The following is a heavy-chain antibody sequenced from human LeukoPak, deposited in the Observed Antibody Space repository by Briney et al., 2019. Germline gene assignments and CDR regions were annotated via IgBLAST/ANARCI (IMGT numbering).Heavy chain of an antibody. J-gene: IGHJ4*02. CDR2: IIPIFGTA. CDR3: ASNPSSMAVAGQSHFDY. V-gene: IGHV1-69*13. Sequence: AASVKVSCKASGGTFSSYAISWVRQAPGQGLEWMGGIIPIFGTANYAQKFQGRVTITADESTSTAYMELSSLRSEDTAVYYCASNPSSMAVAGQSHFDYWGQGTLVTVSS. CDR1: GGTFSSYA. D-gene: IGHD6-19*01.